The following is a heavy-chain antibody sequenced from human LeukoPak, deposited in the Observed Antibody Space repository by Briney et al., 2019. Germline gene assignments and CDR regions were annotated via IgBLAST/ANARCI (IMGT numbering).Heavy chain of an antibody. Sequence: GGTLRLSCAASGFTFSDYAMSWVRQAPGKGLEWVSDSGSGDSTNCADSVKGRFTISRDNSKNTLYLQMNSLRAEDTAIYYCAKSRGSYWVPEFDYWGQGTLVTVSS. CDR1: GFTFSDYA. CDR2: SGSGDST. V-gene: IGHV3-23*01. J-gene: IGHJ4*02. CDR3: AKSRGSYWVPEFDY. D-gene: IGHD1-26*01.